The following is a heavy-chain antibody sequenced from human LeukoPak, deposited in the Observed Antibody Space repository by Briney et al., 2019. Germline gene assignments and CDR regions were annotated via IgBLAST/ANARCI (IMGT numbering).Heavy chain of an antibody. J-gene: IGHJ4*02. V-gene: IGHV3-30-3*01. D-gene: IGHD6-19*01. Sequence: PGRSLRLSCAASGFTFSSYAMHWVRQAPGKGLEWVAVISYDGSNKYYADSVKGRFTISRDNSKNTLYLQMNSLRAEDTAVYYCARQWLPMYYFDYWGQGTLVTVSS. CDR2: ISYDGSNK. CDR1: GFTFSSYA. CDR3: ARQWLPMYYFDY.